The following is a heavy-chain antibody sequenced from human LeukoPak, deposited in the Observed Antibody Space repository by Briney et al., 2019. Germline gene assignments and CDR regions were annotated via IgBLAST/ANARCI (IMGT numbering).Heavy chain of an antibody. CDR1: GYTFTGYY. J-gene: IGHJ4*02. V-gene: IGHV1-2*02. CDR2: INPNSGGT. CDR3: ARDQGGSLGFDY. D-gene: IGHD3-16*01. Sequence: ASVKVSCKASGYTFTGYYIHWVRQAPGQGLEWMGWINPNSGGTNYAQKFQGRVTMTRDTSITTAYMELGSLRSDDAAVFYCARDQGGSLGFDYWGQGTLVTVSS.